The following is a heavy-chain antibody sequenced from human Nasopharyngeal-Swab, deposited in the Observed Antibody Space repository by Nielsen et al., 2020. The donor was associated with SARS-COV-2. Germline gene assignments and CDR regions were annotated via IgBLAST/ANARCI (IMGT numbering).Heavy chain of an antibody. CDR3: AKANVLFWFGQFKNDGFDI. CDR1: GFSFNNYG. J-gene: IGHJ3*02. V-gene: IGHV3-30*18. CDR2: ISYEGSKK. Sequence: GECLKISCTASGFSFNNYGMHWVRQAPGKGLEWVAVISYEGSKKYYAESVEGRFTISRDYSKTTLYLQMNSLRPEDTAMYYCAKANVLFWFGQFKNDGFDIWGQGTMVAVSS. D-gene: IGHD3-10*01.